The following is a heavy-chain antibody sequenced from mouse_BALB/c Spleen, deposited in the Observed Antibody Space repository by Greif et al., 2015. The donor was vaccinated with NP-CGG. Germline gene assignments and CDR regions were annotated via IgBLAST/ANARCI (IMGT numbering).Heavy chain of an antibody. V-gene: IGHV1-69*02. CDR1: GYTFTSYW. CDR3: ARNGYYDY. Sequence: LVESGAELVKPGASVKLSCKASGYTFTSYWMHWVKQRPGQGLEWIGEIDPSDSYTSYNQKFKGKATLTVDKSSSTAYVQLSSLTSEDSAVYYCARNGYYDYWGQGTTLTVSS. CDR2: IDPSDSYT. J-gene: IGHJ2*01.